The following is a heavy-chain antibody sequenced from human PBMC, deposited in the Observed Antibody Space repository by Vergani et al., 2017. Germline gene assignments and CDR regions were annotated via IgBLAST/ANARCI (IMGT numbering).Heavy chain of an antibody. J-gene: IGHJ5*02. CDR1: GGTFSSYA. CDR2: IIPIFGTA. CDR3: ASSHRGIAAAGFDP. Sequence: QVQLVQSGAEVKKPGSSVKVSCKASGGTFSSYAISWVRQAPGQGLEWMGGIIPIFGTANYVQKFQGRVTITADESTSTAYMELSSLRSEDTAVYYCASSHRGIAAAGFDPWGQGTLVTVSS. V-gene: IGHV1-69*01. D-gene: IGHD6-13*01.